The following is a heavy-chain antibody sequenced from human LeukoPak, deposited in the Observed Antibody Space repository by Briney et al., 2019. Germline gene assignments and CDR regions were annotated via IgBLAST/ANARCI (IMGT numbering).Heavy chain of an antibody. Sequence: PGGPLRLSCAASGFTFSSYSMNWVRQAPGKGLEWVSSISSSSSYIYYADSVKGRFTISRDNAKNSLYLQMNSLRAEDTAVYYCARGFWGTSSICYYWGQGTLVTVSS. CDR1: GFTFSSYS. CDR3: ARGFWGTSSICYY. D-gene: IGHD2-2*01. V-gene: IGHV3-21*01. CDR2: ISSSSSYI. J-gene: IGHJ4*02.